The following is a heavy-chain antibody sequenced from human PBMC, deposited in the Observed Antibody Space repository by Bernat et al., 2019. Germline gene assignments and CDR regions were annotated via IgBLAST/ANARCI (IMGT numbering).Heavy chain of an antibody. CDR2: MNPNSGNT. Sequence: QVQLVQSGAEVKKPGASVKVSCKASGYTFTSYDINWVRQATGQGLEWMGWMNPNSGNTGYAQKFQGRVTMTRNTSISTAYMELSSLRSEDTAVYYCARSRYVGYSYGPRAYYYGMDVWGQGTTVTVSS. D-gene: IGHD5-18*01. CDR3: ARSRYVGYSYGPRAYYYGMDV. CDR1: GYTFTSYD. V-gene: IGHV1-8*01. J-gene: IGHJ6*02.